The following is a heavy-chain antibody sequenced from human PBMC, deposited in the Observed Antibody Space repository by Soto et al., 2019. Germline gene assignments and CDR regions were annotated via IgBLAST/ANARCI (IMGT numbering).Heavy chain of an antibody. CDR2: IVVGSGNT. D-gene: IGHD5-12*01. CDR3: AADRGDGYNYNYYYGMDV. Sequence: SVKVSCKASGFTFTSSAVQWVRQARGQRLEWIGWIVVGSGNTNYAQKFQERVTITRDMSTSTAYMELSSLSSEDTAVYYCAADRGDGYNYNYYYGMDVWGQGTTVTVSS. CDR1: GFTFTSSA. V-gene: IGHV1-58*01. J-gene: IGHJ6*02.